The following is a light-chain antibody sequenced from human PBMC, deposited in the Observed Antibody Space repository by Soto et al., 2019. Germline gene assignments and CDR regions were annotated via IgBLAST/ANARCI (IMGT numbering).Light chain of an antibody. V-gene: IGLV1-47*01. CDR3: AAWDDSLSGWV. J-gene: IGLJ3*02. CDR1: SSNIVTNH. Sequence: QSVLTQPPSASGTPGQRVTISCSGSSSNIVTNHVYWYQHLLGTAPKLLIYRNSLRPSGVPDRFSGSKSGTSASLAISGIRSEDEADYYCAAWDDSLSGWVFGGGTKLTVL. CDR2: RNS.